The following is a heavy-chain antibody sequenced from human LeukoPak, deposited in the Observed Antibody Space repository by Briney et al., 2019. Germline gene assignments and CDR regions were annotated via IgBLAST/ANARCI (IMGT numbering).Heavy chain of an antibody. V-gene: IGHV3-33*01. J-gene: IGHJ4*02. CDR1: GFTFSSYG. CDR2: TWYDGSNK. D-gene: IGHD5-12*01. Sequence: GRSLRLSCAASGFTFSSYGMHWVRQAPGKGLEWVAVTWYDGSNKYYADSVKGRFTISRDNSTNTLYLQMNSLRAKDTAVYYCARDRGLYSGYDLSYFDYWGQGTLVTVSS. CDR3: ARDRGLYSGYDLSYFDY.